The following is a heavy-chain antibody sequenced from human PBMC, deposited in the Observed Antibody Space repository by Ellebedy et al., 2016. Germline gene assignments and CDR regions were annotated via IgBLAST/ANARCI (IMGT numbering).Heavy chain of an antibody. V-gene: IGHV4-59*01. Sequence: SETLSLXXTVSGGSISGYYWSWIRQSPGMGLEWIGYIHYRGNTDYNPSLKSRVSISVDTSQNQFSLKLTSVTAADTAIYYCTGDRVGTTDVWGQGTLVTVSS. CDR1: GGSISGYY. D-gene: IGHD1-26*01. J-gene: IGHJ4*02. CDR2: IHYRGNT. CDR3: TGDRVGTTDV.